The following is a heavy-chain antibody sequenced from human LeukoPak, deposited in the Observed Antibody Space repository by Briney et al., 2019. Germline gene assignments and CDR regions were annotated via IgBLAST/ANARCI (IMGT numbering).Heavy chain of an antibody. CDR3: ARVPYSGYEFTIDS. D-gene: IGHD5-12*01. CDR2: IHYSGNT. Sequence: PSETLSLTCTVSGGSISSYYWSWIRQPPGKGLEWLGYIHYSGNTDYNPSLKSRVTMSLHTSENQFSLKLSSVTAADTAVYYCARVPYSGYEFTIDSWGQGTLVTVSS. CDR1: GGSISSYY. V-gene: IGHV4-59*01. J-gene: IGHJ4*02.